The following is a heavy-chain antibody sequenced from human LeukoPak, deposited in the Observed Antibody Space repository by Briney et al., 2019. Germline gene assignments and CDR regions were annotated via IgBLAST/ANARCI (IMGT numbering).Heavy chain of an antibody. Sequence: PGGSLRLSCAASGFTFSSYWMHWVRQAPGKGLAWVSAVSGGGGTTYYTDPVKGRFTISRDNSKNTLDLRMNCLRVEDTAIYYCAKAGRYAWNYLPLDYWGQGSLVTVSS. CDR2: VSGGGGTT. D-gene: IGHD1-7*01. CDR1: GFTFSSYW. V-gene: IGHV3-23*01. CDR3: AKAGRYAWNYLPLDY. J-gene: IGHJ4*02.